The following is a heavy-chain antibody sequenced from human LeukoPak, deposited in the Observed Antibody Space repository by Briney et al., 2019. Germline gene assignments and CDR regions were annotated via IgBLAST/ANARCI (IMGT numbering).Heavy chain of an antibody. CDR1: GYTFTSYA. CDR3: AKESSSWPLYYFDY. D-gene: IGHD6-13*01. V-gene: IGHV1-2*02. CDR2: INPNSGST. J-gene: IGHJ4*02. Sequence: ASVKLSCKASGYTFTSYAMNWVRQAPGQGLEWMGWINPNSGSTNYAQKFQGRVTMTRDTSISTAYMELSRLRSDDTAVYYCAKESSSWPLYYFDYWGQGTLVTVSS.